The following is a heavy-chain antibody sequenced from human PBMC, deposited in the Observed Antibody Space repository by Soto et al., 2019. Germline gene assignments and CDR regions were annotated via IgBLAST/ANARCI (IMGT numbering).Heavy chain of an antibody. J-gene: IGHJ4*02. CDR2: IYYSGST. V-gene: IGHV4-39*01. Sequence: QLQLQESGPGLVKPSETLSLTCTVSGGSISSSSYYWGWIRQPPGKGLEWIGSIYYSGSTYYNPSLKSRVTISVDTSKNQFSLKLSSVTAADTAVYYCARHRARRDGYNPLFDYWGQGTLVTVSS. CDR3: ARHRARRDGYNPLFDY. D-gene: IGHD5-12*01. CDR1: GGSISSSSYY.